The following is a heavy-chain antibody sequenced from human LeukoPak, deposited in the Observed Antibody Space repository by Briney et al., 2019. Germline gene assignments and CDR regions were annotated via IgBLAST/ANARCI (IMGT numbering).Heavy chain of an antibody. V-gene: IGHV1-8*01. J-gene: IGHJ4*02. CDR1: GYTFTSYD. D-gene: IGHD3-22*01. CDR2: MNPNSGNT. Sequence: ASVKVSCKASGYTFTSYDINWVRQVTGQGLEWMGWMNPNSGNTGYAQKFQGRVTMTRDTSISTAYMELRSLRSDDTAVYYCARFSPDSSGYFDYWGQGTLVTVSS. CDR3: ARFSPDSSGYFDY.